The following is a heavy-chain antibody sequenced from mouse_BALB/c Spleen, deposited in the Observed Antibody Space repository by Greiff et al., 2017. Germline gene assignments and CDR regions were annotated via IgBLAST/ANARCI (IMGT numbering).Heavy chain of an antibody. CDR1: GFDFSRYW. J-gene: IGHJ4*01. Sequence: EVKLVESGGGLVQPGGSLKLSCAASGFDFSRYWMSWVRQAPGKGLEWIGEINPDSSTINYTPSLKDKFIISRDNAKNTLYLQMSKVRSEDTALYYCARRGDIYYDYDRYAMDYWGQGTSVTVSS. CDR2: INPDSSTI. CDR3: ARRGDIYYDYDRYAMDY. V-gene: IGHV4-1*02. D-gene: IGHD2-4*01.